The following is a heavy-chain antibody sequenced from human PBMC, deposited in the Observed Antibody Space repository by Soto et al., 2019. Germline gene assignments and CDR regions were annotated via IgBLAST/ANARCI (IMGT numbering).Heavy chain of an antibody. J-gene: IGHJ4*02. CDR2: ISCDGSNK. Sequence: PVGSLRLSCAVSGFTFSSYGMHWGRQAPGKGLEWVAVISCDGSNKYYADSVKGRFTISRDNSKNTLYLQMNSLRAEDTAVYYCAKDPPPRSPVYYFDYWGQGTLVTVSS. CDR1: GFTFSSYG. V-gene: IGHV3-30*18. CDR3: AKDPPPRSPVYYFDY.